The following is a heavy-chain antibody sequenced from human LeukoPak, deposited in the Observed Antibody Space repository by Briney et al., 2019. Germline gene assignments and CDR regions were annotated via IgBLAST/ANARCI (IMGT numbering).Heavy chain of an antibody. D-gene: IGHD5-18*01. CDR1: GGSITSSSYY. CDR2: IYYDGSA. CDR3: ASWDTDMAFDS. Sequence: SETLSLTCTVSGGSITSSSYYWGWIRQPPGKGLEWIGTIYYDGSAYYNPSLKSRVTISVDTSKKQFSLRLTSVTAADTAVYYCASWDTDMAFDSWGQGTLVTVSS. V-gene: IGHV4-39*01. J-gene: IGHJ4*02.